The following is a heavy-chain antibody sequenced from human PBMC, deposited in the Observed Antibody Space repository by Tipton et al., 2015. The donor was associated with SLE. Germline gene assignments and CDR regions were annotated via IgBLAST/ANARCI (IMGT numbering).Heavy chain of an antibody. V-gene: IGHV4-59*01. CDR1: GGSISSYY. CDR2: IYYSGST. CDR3: ARVQPTPLDALDI. Sequence: LRLSCTVSGGSISSYYWSWIRQPPGKGLEWIGYIYYSGSTNYNPSLKSRVTISVDTSKNQFSLKLSSVTATDTAVYYCARVQPTPLDALDIWGQGTMVTVSS. J-gene: IGHJ3*02. D-gene: IGHD2-15*01.